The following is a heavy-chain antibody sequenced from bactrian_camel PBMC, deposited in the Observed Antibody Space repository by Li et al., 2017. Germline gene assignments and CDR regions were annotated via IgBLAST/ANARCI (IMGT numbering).Heavy chain of an antibody. CDR3: AARGPYCYTKLSVADFTY. CDR1: GMPDATNY. J-gene: IGHJ6*01. CDR2: IGTRDRLT. V-gene: IGHV3S40*01. D-gene: IGHD2*01. Sequence: DVQPVESGGGSVKAGGSLRLSCAASGMPDATNYMAWFRQAPGKELEGVAAIGTRDRLTYFADSGKGRFTISQDNAKNTVYLQMNSLKPEDTAMYYCAARGPYCYTKLSVADFTYWGQGTQVTVS.